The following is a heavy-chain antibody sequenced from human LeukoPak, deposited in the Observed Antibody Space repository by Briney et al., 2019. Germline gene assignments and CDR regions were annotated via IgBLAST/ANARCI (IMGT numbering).Heavy chain of an antibody. D-gene: IGHD5-24*01. V-gene: IGHV3-74*01. CDR1: GFTFSSYW. Sequence: PGGSLRLSCAASGFTFSSYWMHWVRQVPGKGLVWVSRISSEGMSTSYADSVKGRFTLSRDNAKNTLYLQMNSLRAEDTAVYYCARSREPGRDGDYWGQGTLVTVSS. J-gene: IGHJ4*02. CDR3: ARSREPGRDGDY. CDR2: ISSEGMST.